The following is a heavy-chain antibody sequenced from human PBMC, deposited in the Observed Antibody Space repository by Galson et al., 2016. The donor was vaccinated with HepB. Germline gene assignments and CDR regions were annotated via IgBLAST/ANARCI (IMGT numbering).Heavy chain of an antibody. J-gene: IGHJ4*02. V-gene: IGHV3-23*01. CDR2: IATAINAENT. D-gene: IGHD3-22*01. Sequence: LRLSCAASGFPFSIYAMNWFRQAPGKGLEWVSTIATAINAENTHYADSVNGRFTISRDDSNSILYVQMSSLRAEDTAVYYCAKDYDSSGHYEGDWGQGTLVTVSP. CDR1: GFPFSIYA. CDR3: AKDYDSSGHYEGD.